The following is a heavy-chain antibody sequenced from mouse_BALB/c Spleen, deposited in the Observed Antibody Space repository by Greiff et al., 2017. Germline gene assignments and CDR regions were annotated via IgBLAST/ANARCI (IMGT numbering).Heavy chain of an antibody. Sequence: VKLQQPGAELVKPGASVKLSCKASGYTFTSYYMYWVKQRPGQGLEWIGGINPSNGGTNFNEKFKSKATLTVDKSSSTAYMQLSSLTSEDSAVYYCTRFPYDLAMDYWGQGTSVTVSS. D-gene: IGHD2-12*01. CDR3: TRFPYDLAMDY. V-gene: IGHV1S81*02. CDR1: GYTFTSYY. J-gene: IGHJ4*01. CDR2: INPSNGGT.